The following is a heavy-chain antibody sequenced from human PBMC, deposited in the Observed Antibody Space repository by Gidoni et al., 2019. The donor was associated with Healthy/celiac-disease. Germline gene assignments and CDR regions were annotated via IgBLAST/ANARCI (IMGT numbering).Heavy chain of an antibody. CDR1: GFPFSRYS. Sequence: EVQLVESGGGLVKPGGSLRLSCAASGFPFSRYSMNWVRQAPGKGLEWVASISSSSSYKYYAASVKGRFTISRNNAKNSLYLQMNSLRAEDTAVYYCARDLIAAAGTSLHFDYWGQGTLVTVSS. J-gene: IGHJ4*02. V-gene: IGHV3-21*01. CDR3: ARDLIAAAGTSLHFDY. D-gene: IGHD6-13*01. CDR2: ISSSSSYK.